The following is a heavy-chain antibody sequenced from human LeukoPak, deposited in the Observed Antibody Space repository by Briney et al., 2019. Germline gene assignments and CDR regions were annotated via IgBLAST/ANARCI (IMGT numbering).Heavy chain of an antibody. CDR1: GFTFSSYG. CDR3: SGSSSWYPSYFDY. D-gene: IGHD6-13*01. V-gene: IGHV3-33*01. CDR2: IWYDGSNK. Sequence: PGRSLRLSCAASGFTFSSYGMHWVRQAPGKGLEWVAVIWYDGSNKYYADSVKGRFTISRDNSKNTLYLQMNSLRAEDTAVYYCSGSSSWYPSYFDYWGQGILVTVSS. J-gene: IGHJ4*02.